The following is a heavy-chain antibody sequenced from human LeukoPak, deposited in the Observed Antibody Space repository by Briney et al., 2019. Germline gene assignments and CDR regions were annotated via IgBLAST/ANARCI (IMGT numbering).Heavy chain of an antibody. Sequence: SQSLSLTCTVSGGSISMGAYYWGWLRQPPGKGLEWIGSIYLSGSTSYNPSLKSRVTISVDTSKNQFSLKLSSVTAADTAVYYCARAETTSTFDIWGQGTMVTVSS. CDR1: GGSISMGAYY. V-gene: IGHV4-39*07. CDR2: IYLSGST. D-gene: IGHD4-17*01. CDR3: ARAETTSTFDI. J-gene: IGHJ3*02.